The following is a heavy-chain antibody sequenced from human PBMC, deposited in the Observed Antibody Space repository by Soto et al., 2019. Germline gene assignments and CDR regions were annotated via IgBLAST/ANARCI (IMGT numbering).Heavy chain of an antibody. Sequence: EVQLVESGGGLVKPGDSLRLSCAVSGLKFSDAWMNWVRQAPGKGLEWVGRIKSKGGGETTDYAARVKGRFAISRDDSKDTLYLQINSLKIEDTAVYYCAWDNSGRFRTDHWGQGTLGTVS. J-gene: IGHJ4*02. V-gene: IGHV3-15*07. CDR1: GLKFSDAW. CDR2: IKSKGGGETT. D-gene: IGHD4-4*01. CDR3: AWDNSGRFRTDH.